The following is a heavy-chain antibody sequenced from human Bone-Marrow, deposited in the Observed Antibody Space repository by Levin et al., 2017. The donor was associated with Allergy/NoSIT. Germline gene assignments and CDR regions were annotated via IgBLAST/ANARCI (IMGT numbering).Heavy chain of an antibody. J-gene: IGHJ4*02. V-gene: IGHV3-33*03. CDR1: GFIFSNYA. CDR3: ARPYCSNGICYYYFDS. Sequence: QAGGSLRLSCATSGFIFSNYAMHWVRQAPGKGLEWVAVIYYDGSNIYYPESVKGRFAISRDNSKSTLYLQMNSLRTEDTAVYYCARPYCSNGICYYYFDSWGQGTLVTVSS. CDR2: IYYDGSNI. D-gene: IGHD2-8*01.